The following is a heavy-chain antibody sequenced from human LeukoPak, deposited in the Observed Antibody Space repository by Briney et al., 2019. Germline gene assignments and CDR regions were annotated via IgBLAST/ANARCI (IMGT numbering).Heavy chain of an antibody. J-gene: IGHJ3*02. V-gene: IGHV1-18*01. Sequence: ASVKVSCKASGYTFSSYVISWVRQAPGQGLEWMGWINAYNGNAKCVQKVQGRVTMTTDTSTSTAYMEVRSLRSDDTAVYYCARRASLEIWGQGTMVTVSS. CDR2: INAYNGNA. CDR1: GYTFSSYV. D-gene: IGHD3-16*02. CDR3: ARRASLEI.